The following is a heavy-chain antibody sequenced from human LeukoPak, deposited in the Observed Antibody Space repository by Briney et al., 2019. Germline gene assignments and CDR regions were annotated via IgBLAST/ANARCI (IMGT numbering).Heavy chain of an antibody. J-gene: IGHJ4*02. V-gene: IGHV3-23*01. CDR1: GFTFDDYG. D-gene: IGHD1-20*01. Sequence: PGGSLRLSCAASGFTFDDYGMSWVRQAPGKGLEWVSAISGSGGSTYYADSVKGRFTISRDNSKNTLYLQMNSLRAEDTAVYYCANSPPALRYNWNYFDYWGQGTLVTVSS. CDR2: ISGSGGST. CDR3: ANSPPALRYNWNYFDY.